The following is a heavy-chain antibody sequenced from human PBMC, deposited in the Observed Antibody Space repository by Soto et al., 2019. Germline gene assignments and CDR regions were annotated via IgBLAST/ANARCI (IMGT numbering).Heavy chain of an antibody. CDR1: PFIFEDFG. D-gene: IGHD1-26*01. J-gene: IGHJ5*02. CDR3: AKNQGVELVPLATVDWFDP. V-gene: IGHV3-23*01. CDR2: ISGSGFKK. Sequence: GGSLRLSCGASPFIFEDFGMRCVRQAPGKGLEWISSISGSGFKKYYADSVKGRFTISRDNSKSTVYLELNNLSAEDTAVYHCAKNQGVELVPLATVDWFDPWGQGSVVT.